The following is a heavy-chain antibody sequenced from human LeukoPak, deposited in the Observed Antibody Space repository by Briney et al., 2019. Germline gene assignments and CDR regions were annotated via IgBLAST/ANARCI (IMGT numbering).Heavy chain of an antibody. CDR2: ISYDGSNK. V-gene: IGHV3-30-3*01. CDR1: GFTFSSYA. Sequence: GGSLRLSCAASGFTFSSYAMHWVRQAPGKGLEWVAVISYDGSNKYYADSVKGRFTISRDNSKNTLYLQMNSLRAEDTAVYYCARDMIRDAFDIWGQGTMVTVSS. CDR3: ARDMIRDAFDI. J-gene: IGHJ3*02. D-gene: IGHD3-22*01.